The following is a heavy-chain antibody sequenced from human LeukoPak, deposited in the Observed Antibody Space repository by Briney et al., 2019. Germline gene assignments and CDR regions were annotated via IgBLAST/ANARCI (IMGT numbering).Heavy chain of an antibody. J-gene: IGHJ4*02. D-gene: IGHD2-2*01. Sequence: GGSLGLSCAASGFTFSSYSMNWVRQAPGKGLEWVSYISSSSSTIYYADSVKGRFTISRDNAKNSLYLQMNSLRAEDTAVYYCARDRVVPAATTPKEFDYWGQGTLVTVSS. V-gene: IGHV3-48*01. CDR1: GFTFSSYS. CDR2: ISSSSSTI. CDR3: ARDRVVPAATTPKEFDY.